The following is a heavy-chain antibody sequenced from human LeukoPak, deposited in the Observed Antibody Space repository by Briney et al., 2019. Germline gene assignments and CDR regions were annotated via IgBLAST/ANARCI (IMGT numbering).Heavy chain of an antibody. J-gene: IGHJ6*02. CDR1: GFTFPNYE. V-gene: IGHV3-21*01. D-gene: IGHD6-6*01. CDR3: ARDGAPYSSSSGGMDV. CDR2: ISSSSSYI. Sequence: KPGGSLRLSCAASGFTFPNYEMHWVRQAPGKGLEWVSSISSSSSYIYYADSVKGRFTISRDNAKNSLYLQMNSLRAEDTAVYYCARDGAPYSSSSGGMDVWGQGTTVTVSS.